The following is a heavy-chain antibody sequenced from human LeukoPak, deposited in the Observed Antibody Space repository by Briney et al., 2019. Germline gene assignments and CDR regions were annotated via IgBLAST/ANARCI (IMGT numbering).Heavy chain of an antibody. D-gene: IGHD1-14*01. J-gene: IGHJ3*02. V-gene: IGHV4-39*07. CDR1: GGSISSSSYY. CDR2: IYYSGST. Sequence: SETLSLTCTVSGGSISSSSYYWGWIRQPPGKGLEWIGSIYYSGSTYYNPSLKSRVTISVDTSKNQFSLKLSSVTAADTAVYYCARGIGAGITAGAFDIWGQGTMVTVSS. CDR3: ARGIGAGITAGAFDI.